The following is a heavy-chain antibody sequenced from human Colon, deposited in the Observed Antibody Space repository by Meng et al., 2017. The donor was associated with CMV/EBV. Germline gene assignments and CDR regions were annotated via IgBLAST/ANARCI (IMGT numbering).Heavy chain of an antibody. D-gene: IGHD1-26*01. J-gene: IGHJ4*02. CDR1: GFIFSDNY. Sequence: SGFIFSDNYMDWVRQAPGQGLEWVGRVRDRGNSYTTEYAASVKGRFTISRDDSKNSLYLQMNSLENEDTAVYYCVKSSGTFYLAFDYWGQGTLVTVSS. CDR3: VKSSGTFYLAFDY. V-gene: IGHV3-72*01. CDR2: VRDRGNSYTT.